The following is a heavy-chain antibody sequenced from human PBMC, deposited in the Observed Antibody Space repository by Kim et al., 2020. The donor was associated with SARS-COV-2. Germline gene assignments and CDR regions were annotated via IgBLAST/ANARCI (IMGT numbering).Heavy chain of an antibody. J-gene: IGHJ4*02. CDR3: AREGTGGFDF. CDR2: SLK. Sequence: SLKWYVDSVKGRFTISRDNAGSSIYLQMNSLRTEDTAVYYCAREGTGGFDFWGQGTLVTVSS. D-gene: IGHD2-8*02. V-gene: IGHV3-7*01.